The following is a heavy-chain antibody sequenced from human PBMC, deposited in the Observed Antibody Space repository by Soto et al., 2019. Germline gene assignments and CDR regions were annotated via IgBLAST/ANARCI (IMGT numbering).Heavy chain of an antibody. J-gene: IGHJ4*02. CDR3: AREESHCGGDCAPLDY. CDR1: GFTFDDYG. D-gene: IGHD2-21*02. V-gene: IGHV3-20*04. Sequence: GGSLRLSCAASGFTFDDYGMSWVRQAPGKGLEWVSGINWNGGSTGYADSVKGRFTISRDNAKNSLYLQMNSLRAEDTALYYCAREESHCGGDCAPLDYWGQGTLVTVSS. CDR2: INWNGGST.